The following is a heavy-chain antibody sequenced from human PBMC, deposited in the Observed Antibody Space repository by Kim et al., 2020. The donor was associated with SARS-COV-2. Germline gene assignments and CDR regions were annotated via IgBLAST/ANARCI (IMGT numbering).Heavy chain of an antibody. CDR1: GGTFSSFV. V-gene: IGHV1-69*13. CDR2: IIPLYDTT. Sequence: SVKVSCKASGGTFSSFVFSWVRHAPGQGLEWMGGIIPLYDTTIYAQTLKGRVTITADESTSTAYMELSSLRSEDTAVYYCAIQRDGYNYAIDPWGQGTVVTVSS. D-gene: IGHD5-12*01. J-gene: IGHJ5*02. CDR3: AIQRDGYNYAIDP.